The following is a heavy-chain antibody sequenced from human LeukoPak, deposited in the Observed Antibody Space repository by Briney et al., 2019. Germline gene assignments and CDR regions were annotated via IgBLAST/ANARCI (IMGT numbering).Heavy chain of an antibody. CDR3: TATLGY. CDR1: GFTFSNAW. CDR2: IKTKTDGGTT. J-gene: IGHJ4*02. D-gene: IGHD2/OR15-2a*01. V-gene: IGHV3-15*01. Sequence: GSLRLSCAASGFTFSNAWMSWVRQAPGKGLEWVGRIKTKTDGGTTDYAAPVKGRFIISRDDSKNTLYLQMNGLEIEDTAVYYCTATLGYWGQGALVTVSS.